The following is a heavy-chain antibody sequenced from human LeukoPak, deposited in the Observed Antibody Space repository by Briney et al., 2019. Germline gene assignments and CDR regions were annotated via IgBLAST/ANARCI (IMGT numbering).Heavy chain of an antibody. CDR3: ARDDCGGNKFDY. J-gene: IGHJ4*02. Sequence: SETLSLTCTVSGGSISSHYWSWIRQPPGKGLEWIGYIYYSGSTNYNPSLKSRVTISVDTSKNQFSLKLSSVTAADTAVYYCARDDCGGNKFDYWGQGTLVTVSS. D-gene: IGHD4-23*01. V-gene: IGHV4-59*11. CDR2: IYYSGST. CDR1: GGSISSHY.